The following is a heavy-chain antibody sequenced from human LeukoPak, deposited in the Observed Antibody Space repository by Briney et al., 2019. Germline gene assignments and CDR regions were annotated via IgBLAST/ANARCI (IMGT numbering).Heavy chain of an antibody. V-gene: IGHV3-23*01. CDR2: ISGSGGST. CDR1: GFTFSSYA. Sequence: GGSLGLSCAASGFTFSSYAMSWVRQAPGKGLEWVSAISGSGGSTYYADSVKGRFTISRDNSKNTLYLQMNSLRAEDTAVYYCARETQPAAERGVFDYWGQGTLVTVSS. CDR3: ARETQPAAERGVFDY. D-gene: IGHD2-2*01. J-gene: IGHJ4*02.